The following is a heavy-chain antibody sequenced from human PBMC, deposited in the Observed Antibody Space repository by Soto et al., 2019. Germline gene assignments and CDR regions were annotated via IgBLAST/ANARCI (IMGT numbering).Heavy chain of an antibody. Sequence: GESLKISCKGLGYSFISQWIGWVRQMPGKGLEWVGIIYPGDSDTRYSPSFQGQVTISADNSIDTAYLQWSSLKASDTAMFYCGRRSPEMATFWTYWGRGTQVTVSS. CDR3: GRRSPEMATFWTY. V-gene: IGHV5-51*01. CDR1: GYSFISQW. CDR2: IYPGDSDT. D-gene: IGHD5-12*01. J-gene: IGHJ4*02.